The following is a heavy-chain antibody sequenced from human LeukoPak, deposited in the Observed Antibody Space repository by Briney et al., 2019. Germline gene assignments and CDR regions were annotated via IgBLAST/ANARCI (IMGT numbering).Heavy chain of an antibody. CDR1: GYTFTGYY. Sequence: ASVKVSCKASGYTFTGYYMHWVRQAPGQGLEWMGWINPNSGGTNYAQKFQGRVTMTRDTSISTAYMELSRLRSDDTAVYYCAREATSSGAFGIWGQGTMVTVSS. CDR3: AREATSSGAFGI. V-gene: IGHV1-2*02. D-gene: IGHD3-10*01. CDR2: INPNSGGT. J-gene: IGHJ3*02.